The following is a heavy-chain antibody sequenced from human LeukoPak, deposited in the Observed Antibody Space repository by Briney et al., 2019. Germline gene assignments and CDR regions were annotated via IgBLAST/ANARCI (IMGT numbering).Heavy chain of an antibody. D-gene: IGHD6-19*01. V-gene: IGHV1-46*01. CDR1: GYTFTSYY. CDR2: INPSGGST. J-gene: IGHJ4*02. Sequence: ASVKVSCKASGYTFTSYYMHWVRQAPGQGLEWMGVINPSGGSTSYAQKFQGRVTMTRDMPTSTVYMELSSLRSEDTAVYYCARAQRGSSGWYLDWGQGTLVTVSS. CDR3: ARAQRGSSGWYLD.